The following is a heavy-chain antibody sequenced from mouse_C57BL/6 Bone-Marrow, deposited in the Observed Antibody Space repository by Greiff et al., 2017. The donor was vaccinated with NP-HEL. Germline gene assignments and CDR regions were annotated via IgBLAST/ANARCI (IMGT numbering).Heavy chain of an antibody. CDR2: ISSGGDYI. CDR3: AKEMMGTRYYTVY. J-gene: IGHJ2*01. V-gene: IGHV5S21*01. CDR1: GFTFSSYA. Sequence: EVQLVESGEGLVKPGGSLKLSCAASGFTFSSYAMSWVRQTPEKRLEWVAYISSGGDYIYYADTVKGRFTISRDNARNTLYLQMSSLKSEDTAMFYCAKEMMGTRYYTVYWGEDATLTVSS. D-gene: IGHD2-3*01.